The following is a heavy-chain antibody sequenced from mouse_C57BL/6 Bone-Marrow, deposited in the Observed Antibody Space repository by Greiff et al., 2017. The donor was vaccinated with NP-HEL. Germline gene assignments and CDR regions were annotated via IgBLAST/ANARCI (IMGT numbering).Heavy chain of an antibody. CDR3: ARRRWDGYFDY. J-gene: IGHJ2*01. CDR1: GFTFSDYG. D-gene: IGHD4-1*01. CDR2: ISNLAYSI. V-gene: IGHV5-15*01. Sequence: VQLKESGGGLVQPGGSLKLSCAASGFTFSDYGMAWVRQAPRKGPEWVAFISNLAYSIYYADTVTGRFTISRENAKNTLYLEMSSLRSEDTAMYYCARRRWDGYFDYWGQGTTLTVSS.